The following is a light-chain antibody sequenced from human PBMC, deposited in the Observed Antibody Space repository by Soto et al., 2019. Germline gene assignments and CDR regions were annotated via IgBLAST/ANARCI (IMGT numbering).Light chain of an antibody. CDR3: QQSSDFPLT. J-gene: IGKJ4*01. CDR2: AAS. CDR1: QSISSY. Sequence: DIQMTQSPSSLSASVGDRVTITCRASQSISSYLNWYQQKPGKAPKLLIYAASSLQSGVPSRFSGSESGTDFSLTISSLQPEDFATYFCQQSSDFPLTFGGGTKVDIK. V-gene: IGKV1-39*01.